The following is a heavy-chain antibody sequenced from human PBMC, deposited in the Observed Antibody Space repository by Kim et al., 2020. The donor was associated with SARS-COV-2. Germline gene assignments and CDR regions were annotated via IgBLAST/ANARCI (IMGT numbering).Heavy chain of an antibody. J-gene: IGHJ4*02. CDR2: IIPIFGTA. CDR3: VGGYSGYERGY. D-gene: IGHD5-12*01. V-gene: IGHV1-69*13. CDR1: GGTFSSYA. Sequence: SVKVSCKASGGTFSSYAISWVRQAPGQGLEWMGGIIPIFGTANYAQKFQGRVTITADESTSTAYMELSSLRSEDTAVYYCVGGYSGYERGYWGQGTLVTVSS.